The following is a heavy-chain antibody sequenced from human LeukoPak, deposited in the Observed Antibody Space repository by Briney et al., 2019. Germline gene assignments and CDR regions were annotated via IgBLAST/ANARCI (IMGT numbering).Heavy chain of an antibody. CDR2: IRSKAYGGTT. CDR3: TSERYSGSYYVDAFDI. V-gene: IGHV3-49*04. Sequence: GGSLRLSCTASGFTFGDYAMSWVRQAPGKGLEWVGFIRSKAYGGTTEYAASVKGRFTISRDGSKSIAYLQMNSLKTEDTAVYYCTSERYSGSYYVDAFDIWGQGTMVTVSS. CDR1: GFTFGDYA. D-gene: IGHD1-26*01. J-gene: IGHJ3*02.